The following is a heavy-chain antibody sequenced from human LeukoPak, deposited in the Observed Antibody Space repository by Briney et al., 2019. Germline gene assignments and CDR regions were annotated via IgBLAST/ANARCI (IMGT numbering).Heavy chain of an antibody. CDR3: ARGRLGATVAFDI. Sequence: SVEVSCKASGGTFSSYAISWVRQAPGQGLEWMGGIIPIFGTANYAQKFQGRVTITADESTSTAYMELSSLRSEDTAVYYCARGRLGATVAFDIWGQGTMVTVSS. CDR2: IIPIFGTA. D-gene: IGHD3-16*01. V-gene: IGHV1-69*01. J-gene: IGHJ3*02. CDR1: GGTFSSYA.